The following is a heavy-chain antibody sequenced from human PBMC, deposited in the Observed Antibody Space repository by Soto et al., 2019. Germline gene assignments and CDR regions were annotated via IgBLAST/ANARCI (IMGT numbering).Heavy chain of an antibody. CDR1: GYTFTSYG. J-gene: IGHJ6*02. CDR3: ARASSYCGGDCYYYYGMDV. V-gene: IGHV1-18*01. D-gene: IGHD2-21*02. Sequence: QVQLVQSGAEVKKPGASVKVSCEASGYTFTSYGITWVRQAPGQGLEWMGGISAYNGNTNYAQKLQGRVTMTTDTSTSTAYMELRSLRSDDTAVYYCARASSYCGGDCYYYYGMDVWGQGTTVTVSS. CDR2: ISAYNGNT.